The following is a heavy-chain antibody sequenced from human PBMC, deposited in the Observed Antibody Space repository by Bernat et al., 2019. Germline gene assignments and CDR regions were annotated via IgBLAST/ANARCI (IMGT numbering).Heavy chain of an antibody. V-gene: IGHV4-4*02. D-gene: IGHD4-17*01. CDR3: ARENDYGDEVNWFDP. CDR1: GGSISSSNW. J-gene: IGHJ5*02. CDR2: IYHRGST. Sequence: QVQLQESGPGLVKPSGTLSLTCAVSGGSISSSNWWSWVRQPPGKGLEWIGEIYHRGSTNYNPSLKSRVTISVDKSKNQFSLKLSSVTAADTAVYYCARENDYGDEVNWFDPWGQGTLVTVSS.